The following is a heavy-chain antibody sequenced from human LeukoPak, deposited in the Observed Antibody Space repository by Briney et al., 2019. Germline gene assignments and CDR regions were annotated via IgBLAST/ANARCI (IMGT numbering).Heavy chain of an antibody. CDR3: ARVPEYQPYGMDV. V-gene: IGHV3-30*04. CDR1: GFTFSSYA. Sequence: GTSLRLSCAASGFTFSSYAMHWVRQAPGKGLEWVAVISYDGSNKYYADSVKGRFTISRDNSKNTLYLQMNSLRAEDTAVYYCARVPEYQPYGMDVWGQGTTVTVSS. D-gene: IGHD2-2*01. J-gene: IGHJ6*02. CDR2: ISYDGSNK.